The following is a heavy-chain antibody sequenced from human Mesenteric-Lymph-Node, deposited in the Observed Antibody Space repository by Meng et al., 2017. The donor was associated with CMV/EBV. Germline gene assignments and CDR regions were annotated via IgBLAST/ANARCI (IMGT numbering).Heavy chain of an antibody. J-gene: IGHJ4*02. CDR3: ASLAPLNNTKDKIPSGY. V-gene: IGHV4-34*01. CDR1: GGSFRAYY. CDR2: NNHSGST. D-gene: IGHD1-14*01. Sequence: QVQLQQWGAGLLKPLETLSLPCAVYGGSFRAYYWSWIRQPPGKGLEWIGENNHSGSTNYNPSLKSRITISVDTSKNQFSLKLTSVTAADTAVYFCASLAPLNNTKDKIPSGYWGQGTLVTVSS.